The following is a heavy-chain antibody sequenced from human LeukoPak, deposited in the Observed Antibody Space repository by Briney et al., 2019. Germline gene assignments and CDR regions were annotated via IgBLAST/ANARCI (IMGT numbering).Heavy chain of an antibody. CDR1: GYTFTGYY. CDR2: INPNSGGT. D-gene: IGHD3-10*01. V-gene: IGHV1-2*02. J-gene: IGHJ6*03. CDR3: ARDRGIDYYGSGSYYRHYYYYMDV. Sequence: ASVKVSCKASGYTFTGYYMHWVRQATGQGLEWMGWINPNSGGTNYAQKFQGRVTMTRDTSISTAYMELSRLRSDDTAVYYCARDRGIDYYGSGSYYRHYYYYMDVWGKGTTVTVSS.